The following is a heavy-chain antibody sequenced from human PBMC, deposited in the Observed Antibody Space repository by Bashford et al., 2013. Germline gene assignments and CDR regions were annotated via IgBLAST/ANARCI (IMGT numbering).Heavy chain of an antibody. V-gene: IGHV1-18*01. Sequence: VASVKVSCKASGSSFSNSGRQLGAAGPGQGVEWMGWISAYNGQTYYAHKFQGRVTLTTDTSANIGYMELRGLGSGDTAVYYCATDWKWELHAFDIWGQGTMVTVSS. J-gene: IGHJ3*02. CDR2: ISAYNGQT. D-gene: IGHD1-26*01. CDR1: GSSFSNSG. CDR3: ATDWKWELHAFDI.